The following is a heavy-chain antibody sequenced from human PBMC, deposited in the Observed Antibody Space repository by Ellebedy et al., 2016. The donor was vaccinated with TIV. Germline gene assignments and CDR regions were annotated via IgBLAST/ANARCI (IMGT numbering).Heavy chain of an antibody. CDR3: ARAYFDSIAHLGY. Sequence: PGGSLRLSCAASGFTFSDSAMHWVRQASGKGLEWVGRIRTKTNSFATAYAASVEGRFTISRDDSKSAAYLQMTSLKTEDTAVYFCARAYFDSIAHLGYWGQGTLVAVSS. CDR2: IRTKTNSFAT. CDR1: GFTFSDSA. J-gene: IGHJ4*02. D-gene: IGHD3-22*01. V-gene: IGHV3-73*01.